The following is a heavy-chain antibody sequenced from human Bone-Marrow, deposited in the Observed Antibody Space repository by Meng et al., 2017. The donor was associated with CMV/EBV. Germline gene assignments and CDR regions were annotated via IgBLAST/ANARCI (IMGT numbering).Heavy chain of an antibody. Sequence: ASVKVSCKASGYTFTSYGISWVRQAPGQGLEWMGWINANGGNTNYAQKFQGRVTMTRDKSINTVYMELSNLRSNDTAVYFCARGLGRKALKDAFDFWGRGTVVTVSS. J-gene: IGHJ3*01. D-gene: IGHD3-16*01. CDR3: ARGLGRKALKDAFDF. V-gene: IGHV1-18*01. CDR2: INANGGNT. CDR1: GYTFTSYG.